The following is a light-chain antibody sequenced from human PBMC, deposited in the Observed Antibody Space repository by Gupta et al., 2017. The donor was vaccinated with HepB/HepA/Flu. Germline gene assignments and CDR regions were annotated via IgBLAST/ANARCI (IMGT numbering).Light chain of an antibody. CDR2: WAS. Sequence: DIVMTQSPDSLAVSLGARATINCKSSQSVLYSSNNKNYLAWYQQKPGQPPKLLIYWASTRESGVPDRFSGSGSGTDFTLTISSLQAEDVAVYYCQRYYSTPVTFGQGTRLEIK. V-gene: IGKV4-1*01. CDR3: QRYYSTPVT. J-gene: IGKJ5*01. CDR1: QSVLYSSNNKNY.